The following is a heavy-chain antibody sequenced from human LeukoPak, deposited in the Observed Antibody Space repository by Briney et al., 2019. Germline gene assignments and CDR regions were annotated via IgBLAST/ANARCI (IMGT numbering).Heavy chain of an antibody. Sequence: GASVKVSCKASGYTFTSYGISWVRQAPGQGLEWMGWISAYNGNTNYAQKLQGRVTMTTDTSTSTVYMELRSLRSDDTAVYYCAADGGSGWYHDAFDIWGQGTMVTVSS. V-gene: IGHV1-18*01. D-gene: IGHD6-19*01. J-gene: IGHJ3*02. CDR3: AADGGSGWYHDAFDI. CDR1: GYTFTSYG. CDR2: ISAYNGNT.